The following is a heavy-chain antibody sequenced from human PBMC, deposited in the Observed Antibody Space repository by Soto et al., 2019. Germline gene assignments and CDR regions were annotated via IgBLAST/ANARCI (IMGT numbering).Heavy chain of an antibody. CDR3: ARAPFGELFFDY. Sequence: PGGSLRLSCAASGFTFSSYAMSWVRQAPGKGLEWVSAISGSGGSAYYADSVKGRFTISRDNSKNSLYLQMNSLRAGDTAVYYCARAPFGELFFDYWGQGTLVTVSS. CDR2: ISGSGGSA. D-gene: IGHD3-10*01. J-gene: IGHJ4*02. CDR1: GFTFSSYA. V-gene: IGHV3-23*01.